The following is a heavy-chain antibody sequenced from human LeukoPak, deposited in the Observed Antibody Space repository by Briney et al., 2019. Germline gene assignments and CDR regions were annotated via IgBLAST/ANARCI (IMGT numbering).Heavy chain of an antibody. CDR1: GFTFSSYA. CDR3: AKRVEYSSPGGYFDY. CDR2: ISGSGDNT. Sequence: GGSLRLSCAASGFTFSSYAMSWVRQVPGKGLEWVSVISGSGDNTYYADSVKGRFTISRDNSKNTLDLQMNSLRAEDTAVYYCAKRVEYSSPGGYFDYWGQGILVTVAS. J-gene: IGHJ4*02. D-gene: IGHD6-6*01. V-gene: IGHV3-23*01.